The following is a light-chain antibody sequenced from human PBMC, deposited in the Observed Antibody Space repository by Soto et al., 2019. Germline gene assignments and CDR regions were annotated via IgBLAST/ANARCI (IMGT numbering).Light chain of an antibody. Sequence: IQMTQSPSSLSASVGDRVTITCRASQDISIFLAWYQQKPGTIPKLLIYSASTLQSGVPSRFNGSGFGTDFSLTISNLQPEDGETYYCQKYNSVPVTFGQGTLLEMK. CDR1: QDISIF. V-gene: IGKV1-27*01. CDR3: QKYNSVPVT. CDR2: SAS. J-gene: IGKJ5*01.